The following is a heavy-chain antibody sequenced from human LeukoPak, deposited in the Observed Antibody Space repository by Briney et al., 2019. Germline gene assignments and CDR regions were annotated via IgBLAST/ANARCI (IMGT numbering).Heavy chain of an antibody. V-gene: IGHV4-34*01. CDR1: GGSFSGYY. J-gene: IGHJ4*02. CDR2: INHSGST. D-gene: IGHD5-24*01. Sequence: SETLSLTCAVYGGSFSGYYWSWIRQTPGKGLEWIGEINHSGSTNYNPSLKSRVTISVDTSKNQFSLKLSSVTAADTAVYYCASPLQDYWGQGTLVTVSS. CDR3: ASPLQDY.